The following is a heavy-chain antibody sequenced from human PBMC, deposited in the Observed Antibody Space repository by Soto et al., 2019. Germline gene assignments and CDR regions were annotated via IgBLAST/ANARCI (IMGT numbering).Heavy chain of an antibody. D-gene: IGHD3-16*01. V-gene: IGHV1-2*04. CDR2: INPNSGGT. J-gene: IGHJ4*02. CDR1: GYTFTGYY. Sequence: ASVKVSCKAAGYTFTGYYMHWVRQAPGQGLEWMGWINPNSGGTNYAQKFQGWVTMTRDTSISTAYMELCRLRSDDTAVYYCARVAYVWGSYVYWGQGTLVTVSS. CDR3: ARVAYVWGSYVY.